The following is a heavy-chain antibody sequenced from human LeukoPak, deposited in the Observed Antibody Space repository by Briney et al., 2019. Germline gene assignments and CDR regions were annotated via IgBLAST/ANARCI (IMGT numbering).Heavy chain of an antibody. CDR3: ARGNRWTGMDV. CDR1: GGSISSCY. Sequence: PSETLSLTCTVSGGSISSCYRSWIRQPPGKGLEWIGYIYYSGSTNYNPSLKSRVTISVDTSKNQFSLKLSSVTAADTAVYYGARGNRWTGMDVCGQRTTVTVSS. D-gene: IGHD3-16*02. J-gene: IGHJ6*01. V-gene: IGHV4-59*01. CDR2: IYYSGST.